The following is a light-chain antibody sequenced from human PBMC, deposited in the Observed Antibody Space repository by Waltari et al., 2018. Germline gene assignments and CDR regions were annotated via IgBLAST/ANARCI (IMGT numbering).Light chain of an antibody. Sequence: ELVLTQSPGTLSLSPGERATLSCRASQSVSRSYLAWYQQKPGQAPRLLIYGVSSRATGIPDRFSGRGSGTDFTLTISRLETEDFAVYYCQQYGSSPKTFGQGTKVEIK. J-gene: IGKJ1*01. CDR3: QQYGSSPKT. CDR2: GVS. V-gene: IGKV3-20*01. CDR1: QSVSRSY.